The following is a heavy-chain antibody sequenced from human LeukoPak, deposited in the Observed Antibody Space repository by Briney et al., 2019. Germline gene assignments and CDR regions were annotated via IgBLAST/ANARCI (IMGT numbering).Heavy chain of an antibody. CDR2: INPSGTGT. D-gene: IGHD5-24*01. V-gene: IGHV1-46*01. J-gene: IGHJ5*02. Sequence: ASVKVSCKASGYTITNNYMHWVRQAPGQGLEWMGVINPSGTGTSYAQKFQGRITMSRDTSTSTVYMELSSLRSEDTAFYYCATDHSMANTAWWFDPWGQGTLITVSS. CDR3: ATDHSMANTAWWFDP. CDR1: GYTITNNY.